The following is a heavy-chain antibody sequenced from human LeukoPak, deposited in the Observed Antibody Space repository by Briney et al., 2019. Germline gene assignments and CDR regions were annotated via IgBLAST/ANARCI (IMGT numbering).Heavy chain of an antibody. CDR2: ISSSSSYI. CDR1: GFTFSSYG. CDR3: ARDAGTGTTDGY. J-gene: IGHJ4*02. D-gene: IGHD1-1*01. Sequence: GRSLRLSCAASGFTFSSYGMHWVRQAPGKGLEWVSSISSSSSYIYYADSVKGRFTISRDNAKNSLYLQMNSLRAEDTAVYYCARDAGTGTTDGYWGQGTLVTVSS. V-gene: IGHV3-21*01.